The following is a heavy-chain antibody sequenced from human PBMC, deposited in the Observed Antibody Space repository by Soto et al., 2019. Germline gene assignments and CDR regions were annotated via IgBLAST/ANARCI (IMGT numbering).Heavy chain of an antibody. CDR2: IYYSGST. CDR1: GGSISSGGYY. J-gene: IGHJ5*02. D-gene: IGHD3-16*02. CDR3: ARGVPMITFGGVIVMLGWFDP. Sequence: QVQLQESGPGLVKPSQTLSLTCTVSGGSISSGGYYWSWIRQHPGKGLEWIGYIYYSGSTYYNPSLESRVTISVDTSKNQFSLKLSSVTAADTAVYYCARGVPMITFGGVIVMLGWFDPWGQGTLVTVSS. V-gene: IGHV4-31*03.